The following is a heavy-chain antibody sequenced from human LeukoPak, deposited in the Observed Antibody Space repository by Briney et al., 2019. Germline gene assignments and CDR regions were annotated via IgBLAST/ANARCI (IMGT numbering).Heavy chain of an antibody. CDR3: ATGTWKEQRFDC. Sequence: PGGSLRLSSAASGFTFSNACTSWVRQAPGKGLEWVGRIKSRTDGGTTDCAAPVKGRFTISRDDSKNTLYLQMNSLKTEDTAVYYCATGTWKEQRFDCCGQGDQVTVSS. D-gene: IGHD6-25*01. CDR2: IKSRTDGGTT. CDR1: GFTFSNAC. J-gene: IGHJ4*01. V-gene: IGHV3-15*01.